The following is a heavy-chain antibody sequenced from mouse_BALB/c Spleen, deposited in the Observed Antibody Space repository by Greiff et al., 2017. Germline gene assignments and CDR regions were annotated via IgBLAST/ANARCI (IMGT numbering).Heavy chain of an antibody. CDR3: ARRDGNYHYYSMDY. Sequence: VQGVESGAELVRPGSSVKISCKASGYAFSSYWMNWVKQRPGQGLEWIGQIYPGDGDTNYNGKFKGKATLTADKSSSTAYMQLSSLTSEDSAVYFCARRDGNYHYYSMDYWGQGTSVTVSS. V-gene: IGHV1-80*01. CDR1: GYAFSSYW. J-gene: IGHJ4*01. CDR2: IYPGDGDT. D-gene: IGHD2-1*01.